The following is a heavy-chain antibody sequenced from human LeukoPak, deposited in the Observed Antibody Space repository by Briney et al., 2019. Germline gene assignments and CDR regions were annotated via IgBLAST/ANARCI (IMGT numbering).Heavy chain of an antibody. CDR2: ISAYNGNT. J-gene: IGHJ4*02. CDR1: GYTFTSYG. Sequence: VASVKVSCKASGYTFTSYGISWVRQAPGQGLEWMGWISAYNGNTNYAQKLQGRVTMTTDTSTSTAYMELRSLRSDDTAVYYCARVDSWGSITMVRGVIDYWGQGTLVTVSS. V-gene: IGHV1-18*01. D-gene: IGHD3-10*01. CDR3: ARVDSWGSITMVRGVIDY.